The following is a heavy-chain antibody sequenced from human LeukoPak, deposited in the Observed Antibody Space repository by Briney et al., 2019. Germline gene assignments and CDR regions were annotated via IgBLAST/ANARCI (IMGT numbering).Heavy chain of an antibody. Sequence: ASVKVSCKVSGYTLTELSMHWVRQAPGKGLEWMGGFDPEDGETIYAQKFQGRVTITADKSTSTAYMELSSLRSEDTAVYYCARDREHCSGGSCYRYYFDYWGQGTLVTVSS. CDR2: FDPEDGET. V-gene: IGHV1-24*01. J-gene: IGHJ4*02. CDR1: GYTLTELS. CDR3: ARDREHCSGGSCYRYYFDY. D-gene: IGHD2-15*01.